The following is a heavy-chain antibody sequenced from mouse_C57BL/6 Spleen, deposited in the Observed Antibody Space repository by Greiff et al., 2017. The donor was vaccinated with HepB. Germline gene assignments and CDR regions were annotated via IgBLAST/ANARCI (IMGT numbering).Heavy chain of an antibody. J-gene: IGHJ4*01. Sequence: QVQLKESGAELMKPGASVKLSCKATGYTFTGYWIEWVKQRPGHGLEWIGEILPGSGSTNYNEKFKGKATFTADTSSNPAYMQLSSLTPEDSAIYLCALLPYGSSPYYAMDYWGHGTSVTVSS. CDR2: ILPGSGST. CDR1: GYTFTGYW. V-gene: IGHV1-9*01. CDR3: ALLPYGSSPYYAMDY. D-gene: IGHD1-1*01.